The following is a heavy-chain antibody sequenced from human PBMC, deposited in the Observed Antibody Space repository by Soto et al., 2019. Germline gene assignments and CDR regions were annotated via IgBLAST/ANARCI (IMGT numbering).Heavy chain of an antibody. J-gene: IGHJ5*02. Sequence: EVQLGESGGTLIQPGGSLRLSCAASGFTVSRNHLSWVRQAPGKGLEWVSIIYSGGSTYYADSVQGRFTISRDDSKNMLFLQMDSLIAEDTVVYYCASLNTLTTNHWGQGTLVTVSS. CDR2: IYSGGST. V-gene: IGHV3-53*01. CDR3: ASLNTLTTNH. D-gene: IGHD4-17*01. CDR1: GFTVSRNH.